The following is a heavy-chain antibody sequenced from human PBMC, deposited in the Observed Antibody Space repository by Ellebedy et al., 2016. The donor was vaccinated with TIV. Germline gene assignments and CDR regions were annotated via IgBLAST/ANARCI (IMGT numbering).Heavy chain of an antibody. CDR1: GFTFSSYS. D-gene: IGHD1-26*01. V-gene: IGHV3-21*01. Sequence: GGSLRLSCAASGFTFSSYSMNWVRQAPGKGLEWVSSISGSSSYIYYADSVKGRFTIPRDNAKNSLYLQMNSLRAEDTAVYYCARDPYSGSYYGKDYWGQGTLVTVSS. CDR3: ARDPYSGSYYGKDY. CDR2: ISGSSSYI. J-gene: IGHJ4*02.